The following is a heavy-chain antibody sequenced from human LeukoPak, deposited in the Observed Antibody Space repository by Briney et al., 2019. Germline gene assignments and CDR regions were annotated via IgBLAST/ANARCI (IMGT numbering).Heavy chain of an antibody. Sequence: TGGSLRLSCAASGFTFSSYAMTWVRQAPGKGLEWVAFIRYDGSNKYYADSVKGRFTISRDNSKNTLYLQMNSLRAEDTAVYYCAKESVQPKGGFDYWGQGTLVTVSS. V-gene: IGHV3-30*02. CDR3: AKESVQPKGGFDY. J-gene: IGHJ4*02. CDR1: GFTFSSYA. D-gene: IGHD3-16*01. CDR2: IRYDGSNK.